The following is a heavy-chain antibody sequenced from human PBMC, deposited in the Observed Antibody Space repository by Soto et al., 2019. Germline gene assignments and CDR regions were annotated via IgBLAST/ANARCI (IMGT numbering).Heavy chain of an antibody. J-gene: IGHJ4*02. V-gene: IGHV1-18*01. CDR1: GYTFTSYG. Sequence: QVQLVQSGAEVKKPGASVKVSCKASGYTFTSYGISWVRQAPGQGLEWLGWISAYNGNTNYAQNLQGRVTMTTDTSTSTAYMELRSRRSDDTAVYYCARDTSIGYCSGGSCYSDFWGQGTLVTVSS. CDR2: ISAYNGNT. CDR3: ARDTSIGYCSGGSCYSDF. D-gene: IGHD2-15*01.